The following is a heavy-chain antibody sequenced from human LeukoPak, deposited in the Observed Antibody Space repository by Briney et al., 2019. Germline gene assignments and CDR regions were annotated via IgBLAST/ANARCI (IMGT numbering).Heavy chain of an antibody. CDR3: ARASYSGYPPYYYGLDV. J-gene: IGHJ6*04. V-gene: IGHV4-30-2*01. CDR1: NGSISSAAYS. Sequence: SQTLSLTCAVSNGSISSAAYSWSWIRQPPGKGLEWIGYIYHNGTTYYNPSLKSRVTISVDRSKNQFSLWLKSVTAADTAVYYCARASYSGYPPYYYGLDVWGKGTTVTVSS. D-gene: IGHD5-12*01. CDR2: IYHNGTT.